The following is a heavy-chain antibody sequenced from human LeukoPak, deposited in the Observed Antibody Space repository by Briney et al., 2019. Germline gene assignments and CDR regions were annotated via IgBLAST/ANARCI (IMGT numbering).Heavy chain of an antibody. CDR2: ISAYNGNT. J-gene: IGHJ4*02. CDR3: ARRGYYDSSGYYNY. Sequence: ASVKVSFKASGYTFTSYGISWVRQAPGQGLEWMGWISAYNGNTNYAQKLQGRVTMTTDTSTSTAYMELRSLRSDDTAVYYCARRGYYDSSGYYNYWGQGTLVTVSS. CDR1: GYTFTSYG. D-gene: IGHD3-22*01. V-gene: IGHV1-18*01.